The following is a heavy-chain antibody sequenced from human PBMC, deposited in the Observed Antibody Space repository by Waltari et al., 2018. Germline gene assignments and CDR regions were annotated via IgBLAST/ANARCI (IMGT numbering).Heavy chain of an antibody. CDR3: ARGHGLTTDTNDY. D-gene: IGHD4-4*01. Sequence: QVQLVESGGGVVQPGRSLRLSCAASGFTFSSYAMHWVRQAPGKGLEWVAVISYDGSNKYYADSVKGRFTISRDNSKNTLYLQMNSLRAEDTAVYYCARGHGLTTDTNDYWGQGTLVTVSS. J-gene: IGHJ4*02. CDR2: ISYDGSNK. CDR1: GFTFSSYA. V-gene: IGHV3-30-3*01.